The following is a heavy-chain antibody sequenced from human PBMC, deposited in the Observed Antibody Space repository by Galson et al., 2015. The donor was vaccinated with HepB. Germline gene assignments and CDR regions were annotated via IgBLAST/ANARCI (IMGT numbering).Heavy chain of an antibody. J-gene: IGHJ4*02. D-gene: IGHD4-23*01. Sequence: SLRLSCAAFGFTFSNYAMSWVRQAPGKGLEWVSAITGSSDSTNYADSVKGRFTISRDNSRNTLYLQMNSLRAEDTAVYYCAKAPAVVTHYFDYWGQGTLVTVSS. CDR1: GFTFSNYA. CDR2: ITGSSDST. CDR3: AKAPAVVTHYFDY. V-gene: IGHV3-23*01.